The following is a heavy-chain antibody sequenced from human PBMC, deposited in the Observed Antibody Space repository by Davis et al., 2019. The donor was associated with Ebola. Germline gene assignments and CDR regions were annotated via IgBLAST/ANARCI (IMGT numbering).Heavy chain of an antibody. CDR1: GYTFTSYD. Sequence: AASVKVSCKASGYTFTSYDINWVRQATGQGLEWMGWMNPNSGNTGYAQKFQGRVTMTRNTSISTAYMELSSLRSEDTAVYYCARHINYGDYGTGWFDPWGQGTLVTVSS. CDR3: ARHINYGDYGTGWFDP. V-gene: IGHV1-8*01. J-gene: IGHJ5*02. D-gene: IGHD4-17*01. CDR2: MNPNSGNT.